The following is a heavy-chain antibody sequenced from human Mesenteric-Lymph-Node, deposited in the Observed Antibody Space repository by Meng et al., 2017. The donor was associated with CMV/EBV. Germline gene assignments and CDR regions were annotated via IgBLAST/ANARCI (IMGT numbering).Heavy chain of an antibody. CDR3: ARGHRCPGADCSYHPEYYYYGLDV. D-gene: IGHD2-21*01. J-gene: IGHJ6*02. Sequence: GRSLRLSCAASGFTFSSYAMSWVRQAPGKGLEWVANIKQDGSEKYYVDSVKGRFTISRDNAKNSLYLQMNSLGAEDTGVYYCARGHRCPGADCSYHPEYYYYGLDVWGQGTTVTVSS. CDR1: GFTFSSYA. CDR2: IKQDGSEK. V-gene: IGHV3-7*01.